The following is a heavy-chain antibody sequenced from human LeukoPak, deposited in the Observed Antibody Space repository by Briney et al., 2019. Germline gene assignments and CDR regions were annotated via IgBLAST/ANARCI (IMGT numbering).Heavy chain of an antibody. J-gene: IGHJ4*02. CDR3: ARHGARGGYFDY. D-gene: IGHD3-10*01. V-gene: IGHV4-4*07. Sequence: SETLSLTCTVSGGSISSYYWNWIRQPAGKGLEWIGRIYTSGSTNCNPSLKSRVTMSVDTSKNQFFLKLSSVTAADTAVYYCARHGARGGYFDYWGQGTLVTVSS. CDR2: IYTSGST. CDR1: GGSISSYY.